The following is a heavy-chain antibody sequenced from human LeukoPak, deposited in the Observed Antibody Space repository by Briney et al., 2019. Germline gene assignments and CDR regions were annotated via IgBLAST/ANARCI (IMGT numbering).Heavy chain of an antibody. J-gene: IGHJ5*02. CDR3: ARSHTRKGFCGGGRCYPAVWWFDP. Sequence: ASVKVSCKASGYTFINNDINWVRQAPGQGLEWMAWIDPKNGNRGYAQNFQGRVTMTTDTSISTAFMELSSLRSEDTAVYYCARSHTRKGFCGGGRCYPAVWWFDPWGQGTLVTVSS. D-gene: IGHD2-15*01. V-gene: IGHV1-8*01. CDR2: IDPKNGNR. CDR1: GYTFINND.